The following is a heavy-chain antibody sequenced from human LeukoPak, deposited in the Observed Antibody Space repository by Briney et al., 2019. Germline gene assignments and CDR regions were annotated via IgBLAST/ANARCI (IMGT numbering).Heavy chain of an antibody. V-gene: IGHV1-8*01. CDR3: ARGHYYDSSGSYAFDI. J-gene: IGHJ3*02. CDR2: MNPNSGNT. Sequence: VASVKVSCKASGYTFTGYDINWVRQATGQGLEWMGWMNPNSGNTGYAQKFQGRVTMTRNTSISTAYMELSSLRSEDTAVYYCARGHYYDSSGSYAFDIWGQGTMVTVSS. D-gene: IGHD3-22*01. CDR1: GYTFTGYD.